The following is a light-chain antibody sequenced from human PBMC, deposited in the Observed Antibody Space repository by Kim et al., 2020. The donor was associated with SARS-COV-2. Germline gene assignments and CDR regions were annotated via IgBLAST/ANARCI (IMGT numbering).Light chain of an antibody. Sequence: LSPGETATLSCTSSHNVGINLAWYQQKPGQAPRLLIFDAWRRATGSPARFTGSGSVTDFTLTISDLELEDFAVYHCHQRAAWPNTFGQGTRLEIK. CDR3: HQRAAWPNT. CDR1: HNVGIN. V-gene: IGKV3-11*01. J-gene: IGKJ5*01. CDR2: DAW.